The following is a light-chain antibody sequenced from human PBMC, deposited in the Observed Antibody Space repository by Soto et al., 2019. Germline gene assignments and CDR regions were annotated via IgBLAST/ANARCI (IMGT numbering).Light chain of an antibody. J-gene: IGKJ3*01. CDR2: GAV. CDR3: QNYHSAPFT. V-gene: IGKV1-27*01. Sequence: DIKMTQSPSSLSASLGDRVTITCRASQGIANYLAWYQHKPGKVPNLLIYGAVTLQSGVPSRFSGSGSGTDFSLTISSLQAEDVATYYCQNYHSAPFTFGPGTKVHIK. CDR1: QGIANY.